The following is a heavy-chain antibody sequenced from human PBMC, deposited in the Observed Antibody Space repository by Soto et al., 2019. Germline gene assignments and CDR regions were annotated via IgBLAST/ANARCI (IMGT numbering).Heavy chain of an antibody. J-gene: IGHJ4*02. CDR1: GGSISSGDYY. CDR2: IYYSGST. CDR3: AGAASGGQGWSGHSDY. V-gene: IGHV4-30-4*01. Sequence: QVQLQESGPGLVKPSQTLSLTCTVSGGSISSGDYYWSWIRQPPGKGLEWIGYIYYSGSTYYNPSLKSRVTISVDTSKNQFSLKLSSVTAADTAVYYCAGAASGGQGWSGHSDYWGQGTLVTVSS. D-gene: IGHD3-3*01.